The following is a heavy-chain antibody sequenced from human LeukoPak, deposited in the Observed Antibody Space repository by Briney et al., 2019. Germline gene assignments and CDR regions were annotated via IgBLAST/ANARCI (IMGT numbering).Heavy chain of an antibody. CDR2: IYTSGST. Sequence: PSETLSLTCTVSGGSISSGSYYWSWIRQPAGKGLEWIGRIYTSGSTNYNPSLKSRVTISVDTSKNQFSLKLSSVTAADTAVYYCARDIYGSGRDAFDIWGQGTMVTVSS. D-gene: IGHD3-10*01. CDR1: GGSISSGSYY. V-gene: IGHV4-61*02. J-gene: IGHJ3*02. CDR3: ARDIYGSGRDAFDI.